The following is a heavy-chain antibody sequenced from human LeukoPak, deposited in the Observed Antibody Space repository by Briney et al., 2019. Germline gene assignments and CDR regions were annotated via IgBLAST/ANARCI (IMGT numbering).Heavy chain of an antibody. D-gene: IGHD1-26*01. CDR1: GGSISSYY. V-gene: IGHV4-59*08. Sequence: PSETLSLTCTVSGGSISSYYWSWIRQPPGKGLEWIGYIYYSGSTNYNPSLKSRVTISVDTSKNQFSLKLSSVTAADTAVYYCARVFGGVGAYYFDYWGQGTLVTVSS. CDR3: ARVFGGVGAYYFDY. J-gene: IGHJ4*02. CDR2: IYYSGST.